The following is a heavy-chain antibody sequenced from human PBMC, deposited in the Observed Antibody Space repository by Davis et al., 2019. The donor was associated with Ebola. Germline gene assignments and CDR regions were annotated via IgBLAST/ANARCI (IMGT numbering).Heavy chain of an antibody. V-gene: IGHV1-46*01. J-gene: IGHJ4*02. CDR1: GYTFTSYY. D-gene: IGHD3-10*01. CDR2: INPSGGRT. Sequence: ASVKVSCKASGYTFTSYYMHWVRQAPGQGLEWMGIINPSGGRTTYAQKFQGRVTMTRNTSISTAYMELSSLRSEDTAVYYCARAPTWSQINYYCFDYWGQGILVTVSS. CDR3: ARAPTWSQINYYCFDY.